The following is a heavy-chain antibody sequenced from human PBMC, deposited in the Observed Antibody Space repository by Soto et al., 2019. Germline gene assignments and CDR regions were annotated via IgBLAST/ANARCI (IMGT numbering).Heavy chain of an antibody. CDR3: ARHKMAPPPWDWFDP. Sequence: GESLKISCKGSGYSFTSYWIGWVRQMPGKGLEWMGIIYPGDSDTRYSPSFQGQVTISADKSISTAYLQWSSLKASDTAMYYCARHKMAPPPWDWFDPWGQGTLVTVSS. CDR2: IYPGDSDT. CDR1: GYSFTSYW. D-gene: IGHD7-27*01. J-gene: IGHJ5*02. V-gene: IGHV5-51*01.